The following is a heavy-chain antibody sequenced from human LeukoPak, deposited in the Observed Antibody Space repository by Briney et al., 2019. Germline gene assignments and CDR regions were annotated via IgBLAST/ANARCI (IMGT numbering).Heavy chain of an antibody. CDR2: IYYSGTT. J-gene: IGHJ6*03. V-gene: IGHV4-59*01. CDR1: GGSISNYY. Sequence: SETLSLTCTVSGGSISNYYWNWIRQPPGKGLEWIGYIYYSGTTNYNPSLESRVSMSVDTSKNQFSLKLSSVTAADTAVYYCAGPSGRYYYYYMDVWGKGTTVTVSS. CDR3: AGPSGRYYYYYMDV.